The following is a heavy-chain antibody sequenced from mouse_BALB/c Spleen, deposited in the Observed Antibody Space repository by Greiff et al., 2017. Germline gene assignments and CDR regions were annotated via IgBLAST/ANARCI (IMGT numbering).Heavy chain of an antibody. Sequence: EVQGVESGGGLVKPGGSLKLSCAASGFTFSSYAMSWVRQTPEKRLEWVATISSGGSYTYYPDSVKGRFTISRDNAKNTLYLQMSSLRSEDTAMYYCARHPMAMDYWGQGTSVTVSS. J-gene: IGHJ4*01. CDR3: ARHPMAMDY. V-gene: IGHV5-9-3*01. CDR2: ISSGGSYT. CDR1: GFTFSSYA.